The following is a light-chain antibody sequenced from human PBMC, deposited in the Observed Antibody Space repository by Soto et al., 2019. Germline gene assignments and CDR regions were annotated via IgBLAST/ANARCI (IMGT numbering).Light chain of an antibody. J-gene: IGKJ1*01. CDR3: QQYYSYPRT. CDR1: QGISSY. V-gene: IGKV1-8*01. Sequence: AIRMTQSPSSLSASTGDRVTITCRASQGISSYLAWDQQKPGKAPKLLIYAASTLQSGVPSRFSGSGSGTDFTLTISCLQSEDFATYYCQQYYSYPRTFGQGTKVEIK. CDR2: AAS.